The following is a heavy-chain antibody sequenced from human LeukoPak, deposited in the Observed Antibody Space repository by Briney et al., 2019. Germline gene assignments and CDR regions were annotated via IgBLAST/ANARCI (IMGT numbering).Heavy chain of an antibody. Sequence: PSETLSLTCAVSGGSISSYYWSWIRQPPGKGLEWIGYIFYSGNTKYNPSLKSRLTISVDTSKNQFSLKLSSVTAADTAVYYCVRHDGNWNREFDYWGQGTLVTVSS. CDR3: VRHDGNWNREFDY. V-gene: IGHV4-59*08. D-gene: IGHD1-1*01. CDR1: GGSISSYY. CDR2: IFYSGNT. J-gene: IGHJ4*02.